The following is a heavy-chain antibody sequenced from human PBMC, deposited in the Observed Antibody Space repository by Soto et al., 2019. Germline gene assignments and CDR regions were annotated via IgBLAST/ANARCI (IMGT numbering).Heavy chain of an antibody. Sequence: GGSLRLSCAASGFTFSSYAMSWVRQAPGKGLEWVSAISGSGGSTYYADSVKGRFTISRDNSKNTLYLQMNSLRAEDTAVYYCARAEAGRKKVIAAAGLLAYWGQGTLVTVSS. CDR1: GFTFSSYA. J-gene: IGHJ4*02. D-gene: IGHD6-13*01. V-gene: IGHV3-23*01. CDR2: ISGSGGST. CDR3: ARAEAGRKKVIAAAGLLAY.